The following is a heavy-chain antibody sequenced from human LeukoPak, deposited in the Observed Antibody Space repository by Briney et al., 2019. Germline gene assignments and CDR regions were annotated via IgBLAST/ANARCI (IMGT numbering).Heavy chain of an antibody. CDR3: ARRLRGSSAFDI. CDR2: INHSGST. CDR1: GGSFSGYY. Sequence: SETLSLTCAVYGGSFSGYYWSWIRQPPGKGLEWIGEINHSGSTNYNPSLKSRVTISVDTSKNQFSLKLSSVTAADTAVYYCARRLRGSSAFDIWGQGTMVTVSS. V-gene: IGHV4-34*01. J-gene: IGHJ3*02. D-gene: IGHD3-22*01.